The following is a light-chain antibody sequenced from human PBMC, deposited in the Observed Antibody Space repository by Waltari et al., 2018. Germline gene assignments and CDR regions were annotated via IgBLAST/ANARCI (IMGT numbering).Light chain of an antibody. CDR2: GAS. CDR1: QSITRY. CDR3: QQTNTMPWT. V-gene: IGKV1-39*01. Sequence: DIQLTQSPSPLLEPIGHSVPGSCRASQSITRYLNWYQLQPGKAPKLLIYGASTLQSGIPSRFSGSGSGTDFTLTISSLQPEDFGIYYCQQTNTMPWTFGQGTKVEIK. J-gene: IGKJ1*01.